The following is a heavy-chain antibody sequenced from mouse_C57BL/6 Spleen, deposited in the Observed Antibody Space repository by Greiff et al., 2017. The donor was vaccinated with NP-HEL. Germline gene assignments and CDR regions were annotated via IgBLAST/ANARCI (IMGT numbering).Heavy chain of an antibody. CDR1: GYTFTSYG. J-gene: IGHJ2*01. CDR2: IYPRSGNT. CDR3: ARAYYDYSYFDY. D-gene: IGHD2-4*01. V-gene: IGHV1-81*01. Sequence: QVQLQQSGAELARPGASVKLSCKASGYTFTSYGISWVKQRTGQGLEWIGEIYPRSGNTYYNEKFKGKATLTADKSSSTAYMELRSLTSEDSAVYFCARAYYDYSYFDYWGQGTTLTVSS.